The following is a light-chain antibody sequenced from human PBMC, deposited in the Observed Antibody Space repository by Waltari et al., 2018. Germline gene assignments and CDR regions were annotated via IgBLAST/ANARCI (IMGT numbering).Light chain of an antibody. CDR3: QQYNRYST. CDR2: KAS. J-gene: IGKJ1*01. CDR1: QSISSY. Sequence: IACQARQSISSYFAWYQQKPWKAPKLLISKASTLGSGVPARFSGSGSGTEFTLTISSLQPDDFATYYCQQYNRYSTFGQGTKVEIK. V-gene: IGKV1-5*03.